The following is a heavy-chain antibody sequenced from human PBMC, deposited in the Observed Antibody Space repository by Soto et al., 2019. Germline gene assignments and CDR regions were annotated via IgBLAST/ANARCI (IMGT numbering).Heavy chain of an antibody. CDR1: GFTFSNYA. V-gene: IGHV3-23*01. D-gene: IGHD3-22*01. Sequence: EGSLRLSCAASGFTFSNYAMTWVRQAPGKGLEWVSGISGSGGSTYYADSVKGRFTISRDNFKNTLDLQMNSLRAEDTAVYYCAKDELEGYYDSSGYYNYWGQGTLVTVSS. J-gene: IGHJ4*02. CDR3: AKDELEGYYDSSGYYNY. CDR2: ISGSGGST.